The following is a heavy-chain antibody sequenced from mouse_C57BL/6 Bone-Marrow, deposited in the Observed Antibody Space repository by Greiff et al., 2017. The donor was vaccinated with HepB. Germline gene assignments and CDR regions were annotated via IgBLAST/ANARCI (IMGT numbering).Heavy chain of an antibody. V-gene: IGHV14-2*01. D-gene: IGHD1-1*01. CDR2: IDPEDGET. Sequence: VQLQHSGAELVKPGASVKLSCTASGFNIKDYYMHWVKQRTEQGLEWIGRIDPEDGETKYAPKFQGKATITADTSSNTAYLQLSSLTSEDTAVYYCASYYGSSYWYFDVWGTGTTVTVSS. CDR1: GFNIKDYY. J-gene: IGHJ1*03. CDR3: ASYYGSSYWYFDV.